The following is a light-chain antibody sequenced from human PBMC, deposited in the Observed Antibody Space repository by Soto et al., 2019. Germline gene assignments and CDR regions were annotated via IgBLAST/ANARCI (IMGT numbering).Light chain of an antibody. J-gene: IGKJ1*01. V-gene: IGKV3-20*01. CDR2: ATS. CDR3: QHYCRSPM. Sequence: EIVLTQSPGTLSLSPGERATLSCRASQSVTSTYLAWYQQRPGQTPRLLFYATSSRASGVPDRFTGSGSGTDFNLTISSLEPEDFAVYYCQHYCRSPMFGQGTKVDI. CDR1: QSVTSTY.